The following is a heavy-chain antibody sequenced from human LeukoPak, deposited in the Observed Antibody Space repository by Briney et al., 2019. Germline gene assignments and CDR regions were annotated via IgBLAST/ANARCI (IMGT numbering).Heavy chain of an antibody. CDR2: IYYSGST. V-gene: IGHV4-59*01. J-gene: IGHJ4*02. D-gene: IGHD2-15*01. CDR1: GGSISSYY. CDR3: ARGYCSGGSCYSDY. Sequence: PSETLSLTCTVFGGSISSYYWSWIRQPPGKGLEWIGYIYYSGSTNYNPSLKSRVTISVDTSKNQFSLKLSSVTAADTAVYYCARGYCSGGSCYSDYWGQGTLVTVSS.